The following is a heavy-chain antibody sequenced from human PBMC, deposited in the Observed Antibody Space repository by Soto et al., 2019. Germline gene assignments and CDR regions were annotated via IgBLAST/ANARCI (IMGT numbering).Heavy chain of an antibody. V-gene: IGHV4-34*01. Sequence: NPSETLSLTCAVYGGSFSGYYWSWIRQPPGKGLEWIGEINHSGSTNYNPSLKSRVTISVDTSKNQFSLKLSSVTAADTAVYYCARSRGYYVESSEYWGQGTLVTVSS. CDR3: ARSRGYYVESSEY. D-gene: IGHD3-3*01. J-gene: IGHJ4*02. CDR2: INHSGST. CDR1: GGSFSGYY.